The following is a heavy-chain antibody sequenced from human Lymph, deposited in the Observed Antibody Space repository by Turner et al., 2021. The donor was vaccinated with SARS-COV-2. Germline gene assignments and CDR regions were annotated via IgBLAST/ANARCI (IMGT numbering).Heavy chain of an antibody. CDR1: GGSMNNNY. CDR2: IFSRGST. V-gene: IGHV4-59*01. J-gene: IGHJ5*02. CDR3: ARQTVNNWVDP. D-gene: IGHD2-21*02. Sequence: QVQLQESGPRLVKPLETLSLTCTVSGGSMNNNYWSWIRQPPGKRLEWIGFIFSRGSTNYNPSLKSRVTISVDTSENQFSLKLTSVTAADTAIYYCARQTVNNWVDPWGQGTLVTVSS.